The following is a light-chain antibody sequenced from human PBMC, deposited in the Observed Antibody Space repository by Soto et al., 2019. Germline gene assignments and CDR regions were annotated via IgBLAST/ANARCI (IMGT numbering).Light chain of an antibody. J-gene: IGLJ1*01. CDR3: SSYTGSSTYV. CDR1: SSDVGGYKY. CDR2: EVS. Sequence: QSALAQPASVSGSPGQSITISCSGTSSDVGGYKYVSWCQQHPGKAPKLMIYEVSNRPSGVSNRFSRSKSGNTASLTISGLQAEDEADYYCSSYTGSSTYVFGTGTKLTVL. V-gene: IGLV2-14*01.